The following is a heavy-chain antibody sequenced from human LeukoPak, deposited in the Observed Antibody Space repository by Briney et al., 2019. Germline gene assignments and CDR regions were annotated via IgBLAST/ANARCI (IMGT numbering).Heavy chain of an antibody. CDR1: GGSISSGGYY. CDR3: ARGGPAVVVITSWYAFDI. J-gene: IGHJ3*02. V-gene: IGHV4-31*03. D-gene: IGHD3-22*01. CDR2: IHYSGST. Sequence: SETLSLTCTVSGGSISSGGYYWSWIRQHPGKGLEWIGYIHYSGSTYYNPSLKSRVTISVDTSKNQFSLKVTSVTAADTAVYYCARGGPAVVVITSWYAFDIWGQGTMVTVSS.